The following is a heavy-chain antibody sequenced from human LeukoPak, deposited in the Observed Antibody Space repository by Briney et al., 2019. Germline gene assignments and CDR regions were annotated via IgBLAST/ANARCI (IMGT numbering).Heavy chain of an antibody. Sequence: PGGSLRLSCAASGFTFSSYAMSWVRQAPGKGLEWVSAISGSGGSKYYADSVKGRFTISRDNSKNTLYLQMNSLRAEDTAVYYCAKRLAYSSSWYYFDYWGQGTLVTVSS. CDR2: ISGSGGSK. J-gene: IGHJ4*02. V-gene: IGHV3-23*01. D-gene: IGHD6-13*01. CDR1: GFTFSSYA. CDR3: AKRLAYSSSWYYFDY.